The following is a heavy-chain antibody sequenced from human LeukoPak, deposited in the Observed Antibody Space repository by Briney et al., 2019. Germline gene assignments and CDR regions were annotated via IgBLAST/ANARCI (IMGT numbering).Heavy chain of an antibody. D-gene: IGHD4-23*01. J-gene: IGHJ4*02. CDR1: GFTFSSYS. V-gene: IGHV3-48*04. Sequence: GGSLRLSCAASGFTFSSYSMNWVRQAPGKGLEWVSYISSSSTIYYADSVKGRFTISRDNAKNSLYLQMNSLRAEDTAVYYRASLSLRWSDYWGQGTLVTVSS. CDR3: ASLSLRWSDY. CDR2: ISSSSTI.